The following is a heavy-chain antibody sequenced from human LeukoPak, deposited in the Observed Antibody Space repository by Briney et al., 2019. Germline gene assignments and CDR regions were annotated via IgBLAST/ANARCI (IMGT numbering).Heavy chain of an antibody. CDR2: MYYSGST. D-gene: IGHD3-10*01. V-gene: IGHV4-59*01. J-gene: IGHJ4*02. Sequence: SETLSLTCTVSGGSISSYYWSWIRQPPGKGLEWIGYMYYSGSTNYNPSLKSRVTISVDTSKNQFSLKLSSVTAADTAVYYCARVGQDYYGSGSYYQPFDYWGQGTLVTVSS. CDR1: GGSISSYY. CDR3: ARVGQDYYGSGSYYQPFDY.